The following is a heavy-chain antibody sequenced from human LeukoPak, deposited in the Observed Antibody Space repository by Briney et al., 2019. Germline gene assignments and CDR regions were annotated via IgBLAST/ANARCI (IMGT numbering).Heavy chain of an antibody. CDR2: IYHSGST. CDR1: GGSISSGGYS. J-gene: IGHJ4*02. V-gene: IGHV4-30-2*01. D-gene: IGHD2-15*01. Sequence: SETLPPTCAVSGGSISSGGYSWSWIRQPPGKGLEWIGYIYHSGSTYYNPSLKSRVTISVDRSKNQFSLKLSSVTAADTAVYYCARGRLLPNYWGQGTLVTVSS. CDR3: ARGRLLPNY.